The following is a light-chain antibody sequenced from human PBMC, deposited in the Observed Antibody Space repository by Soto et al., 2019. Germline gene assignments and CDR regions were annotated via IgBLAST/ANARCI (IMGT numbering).Light chain of an antibody. J-gene: IGKJ1*01. CDR3: QRYDSLRK. Sequence: EIVLTQSPGTLSLSPGERATLSCRASQSVRSNFLAWYQQKPGQAPRLLIYGASNRATGIPDRFSGSGSGTDFTLTITRLEPEDFAMYYCQRYDSLRKFGQGTRWIS. V-gene: IGKV3-20*01. CDR1: QSVRSNF. CDR2: GAS.